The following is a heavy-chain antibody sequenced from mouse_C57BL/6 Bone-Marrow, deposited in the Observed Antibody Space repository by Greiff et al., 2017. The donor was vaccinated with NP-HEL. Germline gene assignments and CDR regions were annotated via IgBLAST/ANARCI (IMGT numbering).Heavy chain of an antibody. CDR2: IRNKANGYTT. CDR3: ARYGYYGSRDWYFDV. D-gene: IGHD1-1*01. J-gene: IGHJ1*03. CDR1: GFTFTDYY. V-gene: IGHV7-3*01. Sequence: DVKLVESGGGLVQPGGSLSLSCAASGFTFTDYYMSWVRQPPGKALEWLGFIRNKANGYTTEYSASVKGRFTISRDNSQSILYLQMNALRAEDSATYYCARYGYYGSRDWYFDVWGTGTTVTVSS.